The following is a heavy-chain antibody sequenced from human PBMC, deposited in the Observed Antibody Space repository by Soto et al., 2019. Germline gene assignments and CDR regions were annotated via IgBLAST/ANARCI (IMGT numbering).Heavy chain of an antibody. CDR2: ISSSSSYI. Sequence: EVQLVESGGGLVKPGGSLRLSCAASGFTFSSYSMNWVRQAPGKGLEWVSSISSSSSYIYYADSMKGRFTISRDNAKKSLYLQMNSLRAEDTAVYYCARDAVDRGADFDYWGQGTLVTVSS. CDR1: GFTFSSYS. J-gene: IGHJ4*02. D-gene: IGHD3-10*01. V-gene: IGHV3-21*01. CDR3: ARDAVDRGADFDY.